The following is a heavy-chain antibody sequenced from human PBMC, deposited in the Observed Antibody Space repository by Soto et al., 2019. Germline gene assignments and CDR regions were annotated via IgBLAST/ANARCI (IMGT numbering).Heavy chain of an antibody. V-gene: IGHV4-39*01. CDR3: ASGGDSSGWYSPLDY. CDR1: GGSISSSSYY. J-gene: IGHJ4*02. CDR2: IYYSGST. D-gene: IGHD6-19*01. Sequence: PSETLSLTCTVSGGSISSSSYYWGWIRQPPGKGLEWIGSIYYSGSTYYNPSLKSRVTISVDTSKNQISLQLSSVTAADTAVYYCASGGDSSGWYSPLDYWGQGTLVTVSS.